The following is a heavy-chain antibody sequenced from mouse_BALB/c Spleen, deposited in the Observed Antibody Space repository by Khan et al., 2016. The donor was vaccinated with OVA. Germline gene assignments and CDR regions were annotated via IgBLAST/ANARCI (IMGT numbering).Heavy chain of an antibody. CDR2: MSSGGSFT. D-gene: IGHD1-2*01. J-gene: IGHJ4*01. Sequence: EVELVESGGDLVKPGGSLKLSCAASGFIFSSYGMSWVRQTPDKRLEWVATMSSGGSFTYYPDSVKGRFTISRDNAKNTLYLQVNSLTSEDTAMYYCARFITSATGDYYGLDYWGQGTSVTVSS. CDR1: GFIFSSYG. CDR3: ARFITSATGDYYGLDY. V-gene: IGHV5-6*01.